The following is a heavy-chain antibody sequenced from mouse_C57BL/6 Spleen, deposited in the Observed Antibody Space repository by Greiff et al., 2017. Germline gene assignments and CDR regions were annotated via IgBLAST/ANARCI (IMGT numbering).Heavy chain of an antibody. CDR3: ARYTTGTGDYYAMDY. Sequence: EVMLVESGGGLVQPGGSLSLSCAASGFTFTDYYMSWVRQPPGKALEWLGFIRNKANGYTTEYSASVKGRFTISRDNSQSILYLQMNALRAEDSATYYCARYTTGTGDYYAMDYWGQGTSVTVSS. CDR2: IRNKANGYTT. CDR1: GFTFTDYY. V-gene: IGHV7-3*01. J-gene: IGHJ4*01. D-gene: IGHD4-1*01.